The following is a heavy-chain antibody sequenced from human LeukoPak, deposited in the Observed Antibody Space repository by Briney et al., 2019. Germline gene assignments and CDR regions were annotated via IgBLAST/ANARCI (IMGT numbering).Heavy chain of an antibody. J-gene: IGHJ3*02. CDR3: ARDLLTYYYDSSGYFI. D-gene: IGHD3-22*01. Sequence: GGSLRLSCAASGFTFSSYWMSWVRQAPGKGLEWVANIKQDGSEKYYVDSVKGRFTISRDNAKNSLYLQMNSLRAEDTAVYYCARDLLTYYYDSSGYFIWGQGTMVTVSS. CDR2: IKQDGSEK. CDR1: GFTFSSYW. V-gene: IGHV3-7*01.